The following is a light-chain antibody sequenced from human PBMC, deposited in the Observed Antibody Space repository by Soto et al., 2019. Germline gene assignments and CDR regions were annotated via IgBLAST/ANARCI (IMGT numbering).Light chain of an antibody. CDR3: QQRKNWPPAT. CDR1: QSVGRH. V-gene: IGKV3-11*01. Sequence: EIVLTQSPATLSLSPGERATLSCRASQSVGRHLSWYQQKPGQAPRLLIYDASNRATGVPARFSGSGSGTDFTLSISSLEPEDFAVYYCQQRKNWPPATFGGGTKVELK. CDR2: DAS. J-gene: IGKJ4*01.